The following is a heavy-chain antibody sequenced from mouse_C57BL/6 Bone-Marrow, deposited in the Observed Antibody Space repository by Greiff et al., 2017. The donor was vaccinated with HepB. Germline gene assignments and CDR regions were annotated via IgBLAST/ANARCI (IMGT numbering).Heavy chain of an antibody. V-gene: IGHV1-55*01. J-gene: IGHJ1*03. D-gene: IGHD1-1*01. Sequence: QVQLQQSGAELVKPGASVKMSCKASGYTFTSYWITWVKQRPGQGLEWIGDIYPGSGSTNYNEKFKSKATLTVDTSSSTAYMQLSSLTSEDSAVYYCARGGYYGSSPWWYFDVWGTGTTVTVSS. CDR1: GYTFTSYW. CDR2: IYPGSGST. CDR3: ARGGYYGSSPWWYFDV.